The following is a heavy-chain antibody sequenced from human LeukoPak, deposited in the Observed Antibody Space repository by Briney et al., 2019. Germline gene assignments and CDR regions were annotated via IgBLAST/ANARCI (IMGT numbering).Heavy chain of an antibody. V-gene: IGHV3-30*04. CDR1: GFTFSSYA. CDR3: ARLSIVVMTAPAI. D-gene: IGHD2-21*02. Sequence: GGSLRLSCAASGFTFSSYAMHWVRQAPGKGLEWVAVISYDGSNKYYADSVKGRFTISRDNAKNSLYLKMNSLRAEDTAVYYCARLSIVVMTAPAIWGQGTMVTVSS. J-gene: IGHJ3*02. CDR2: ISYDGSNK.